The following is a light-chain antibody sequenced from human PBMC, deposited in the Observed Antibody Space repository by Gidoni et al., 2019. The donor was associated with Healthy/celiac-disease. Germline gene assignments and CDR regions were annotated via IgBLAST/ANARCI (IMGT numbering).Light chain of an antibody. CDR3: QQYGSSPLFT. Sequence: EMVLTQSPGTLSLSPGERATLSCRASQSVSSSYLAWYQQKPGQAHRLLIYGASSRATGIPDRFSGSGSGTDFTLTISRLEPEDFAVYYCQQYGSSPLFTFGPGTKVDIK. V-gene: IGKV3-20*01. J-gene: IGKJ3*01. CDR2: GAS. CDR1: QSVSSSY.